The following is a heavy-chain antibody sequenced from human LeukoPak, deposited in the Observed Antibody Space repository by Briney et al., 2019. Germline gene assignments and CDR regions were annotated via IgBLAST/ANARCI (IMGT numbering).Heavy chain of an antibody. D-gene: IGHD3-10*01. V-gene: IGHV1-69*13. CDR1: GYTFTSYG. CDR3: ATLRMVRGEGFDP. CDR2: IIPIFVTA. J-gene: IGHJ5*02. Sequence: SVKVSCKASGYTFTSYGISWVRQAPGQGLEWMGGIIPIFVTANYAQKFQGRVTITADESTRTAYLELSSLRSEDTAVYYCATLRMVRGEGFDPWGQGTLVTVSS.